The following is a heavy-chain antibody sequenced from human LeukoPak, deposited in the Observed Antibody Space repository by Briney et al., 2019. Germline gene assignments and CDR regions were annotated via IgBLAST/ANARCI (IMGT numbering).Heavy chain of an antibody. CDR2: MYYSGST. J-gene: IGHJ5*02. Sequence: SQTLSLTCTVSGGSISSGDYYWSWIRQPPGKGLEWIAYMYYSGSTYYNPSLKSRVTMSADTSKNQLSLKLSSVTAADTAVYYCARPYYYDSRIDPWGQGILSPSPQ. CDR3: ARPYYYDSRIDP. D-gene: IGHD3-22*01. CDR1: GGSISSGDYY. V-gene: IGHV4-30-4*01.